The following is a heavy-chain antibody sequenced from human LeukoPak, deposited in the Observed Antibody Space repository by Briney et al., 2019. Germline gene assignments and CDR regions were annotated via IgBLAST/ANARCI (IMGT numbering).Heavy chain of an antibody. Sequence: GGSLRLSCSASGFTFSSYAMHWVRQAPGKGLGYVSGTSSNGGRTYYADSVKGRFTISRDNSKNTLYLQMSSLRAEGTAVYYCVRSGAYSYGYYYYYGMDVWGQGTTVTVSS. CDR3: VRSGAYSYGYYYYYGMDV. J-gene: IGHJ6*02. CDR1: GFTFSSYA. CDR2: TSSNGGRT. D-gene: IGHD5-18*01. V-gene: IGHV3-64D*09.